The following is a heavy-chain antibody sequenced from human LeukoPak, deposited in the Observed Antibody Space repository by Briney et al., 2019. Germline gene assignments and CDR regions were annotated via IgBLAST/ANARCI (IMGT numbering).Heavy chain of an antibody. Sequence: ASVKVPFKASGYTFTSYGISWVRQAPGQGLEWMGWISAYNGNTNYAQKLQGRVTMTTDTSTSTAYMELRSLRSDDTAVYYCAGGRGRITLVRGTLFNRFDPWGQGTLVTVSS. CDR2: ISAYNGNT. D-gene: IGHD3-10*01. CDR1: GYTFTSYG. V-gene: IGHV1-18*01. CDR3: AGGRGRITLVRGTLFNRFDP. J-gene: IGHJ5*02.